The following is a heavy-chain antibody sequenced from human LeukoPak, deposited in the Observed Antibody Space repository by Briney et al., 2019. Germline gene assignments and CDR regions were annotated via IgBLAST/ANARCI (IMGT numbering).Heavy chain of an antibody. D-gene: IGHD3-22*01. CDR1: GGSFSGYY. J-gene: IGHJ6*02. CDR2: IYYRGST. Sequence: SDTLSLTCAVYGGSFSGYYWSWIRQPQGKGLEWIGSIYYRGSTYYNPSLKSRVTISVDTSKNQFSLKLSSVTAADTAVYYCARRNLDYYDSSDYYYYGMDVWGQGTTVTVSS. CDR3: ARRNLDYYDSSDYYYYGMDV. V-gene: IGHV4-59*05.